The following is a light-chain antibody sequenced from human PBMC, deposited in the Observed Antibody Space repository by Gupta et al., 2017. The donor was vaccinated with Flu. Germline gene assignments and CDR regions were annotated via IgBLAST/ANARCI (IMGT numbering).Light chain of an antibody. J-gene: IGKJ3*01. V-gene: IGKV1-39*01. CDR1: QTISNY. CDR2: SAF. Sequence: DIQMTQSPSSLSASVGDRVTITCRASQTISNYLNWYQQKPGKAPKFLISSAFTVQSGVPSRFSGSGYGTDFTLTISRRQPEDFATYYCQQRDSTSFTFGHGTXV. CDR3: QQRDSTSFT.